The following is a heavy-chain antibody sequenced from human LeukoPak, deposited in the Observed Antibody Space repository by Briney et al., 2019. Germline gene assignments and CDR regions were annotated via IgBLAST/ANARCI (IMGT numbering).Heavy chain of an antibody. V-gene: IGHV4-59*08. Sequence: SETVSLTCTVSGGSISSFYWSWIRQPPGKGLEWIGYVSNSVNTRYNPSLKSRVHISVDTSKNHFSLKLNSVTAADTAVYYCATNYGDYDAFDIWGQGTMVTVST. CDR3: ATNYGDYDAFDI. J-gene: IGHJ3*02. CDR1: GGSISSFY. CDR2: VSNSVNT. D-gene: IGHD4-17*01.